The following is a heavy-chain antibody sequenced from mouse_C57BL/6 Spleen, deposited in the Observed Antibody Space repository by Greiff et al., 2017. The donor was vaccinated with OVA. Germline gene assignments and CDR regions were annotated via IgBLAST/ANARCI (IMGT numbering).Heavy chain of an antibody. D-gene: IGHD2-4*01. V-gene: IGHV1-69*01. CDR3: ARWGDYGLAD. Sequence: QVQLQQPGAELVMPGASVKLSCKASGYTFTSYWMHWVKQRPGQGLEWIGEIDPSASYTNYNQKFKGKSTLTVDKSSSTAYMQLSSLTSEDSAVYYWARWGDYGLADWGQGTLVTVSA. CDR2: IDPSASYT. J-gene: IGHJ3*01. CDR1: GYTFTSYW.